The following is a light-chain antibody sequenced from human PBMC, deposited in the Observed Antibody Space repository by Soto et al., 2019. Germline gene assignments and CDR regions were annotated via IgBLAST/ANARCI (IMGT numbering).Light chain of an antibody. Sequence: ESVLTQSRATLSLSPGERATLSCRASQSVSRYLAWYQQKPGQAPRLLIYDASNRATGIPARCSGSGSGADFTRTISSLEPEDFAVYYCQQRSNWALTFGGGTKVEIK. CDR2: DAS. J-gene: IGKJ4*01. V-gene: IGKV3-11*01. CDR1: QSVSRY. CDR3: QQRSNWALT.